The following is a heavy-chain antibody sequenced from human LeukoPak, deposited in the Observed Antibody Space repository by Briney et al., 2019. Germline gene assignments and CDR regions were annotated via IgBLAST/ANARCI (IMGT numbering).Heavy chain of an antibody. D-gene: IGHD3-10*01. CDR1: GFTFSSYA. J-gene: IGHJ4*02. Sequence: GGSLRLSCAASGFTFSSYAMSWVRQAPGKGLEWVSAISGSGGSTYYAASVKGRFTISRDNSKNTLYLQMNSLRAEDTAVYYCAKAFLRSGGIDYWGQGTLVTVSS. CDR3: AKAFLRSGGIDY. V-gene: IGHV3-23*01. CDR2: ISGSGGST.